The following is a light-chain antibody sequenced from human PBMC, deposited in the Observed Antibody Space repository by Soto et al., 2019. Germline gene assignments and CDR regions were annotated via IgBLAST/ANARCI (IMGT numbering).Light chain of an antibody. CDR3: QQYGNSPST. J-gene: IGKJ4*01. CDR1: QSVSSNY. V-gene: IGKV3-20*01. CDR2: GAS. Sequence: EIVLTQSPGTLSLSPGERATLSCRASQSVSSNYLAWYQQKPGQPPRLLIYGASSRATGIPDRFSGSGSGTDFTLTISRLEPEDFAVYYCQQYGNSPSTFGGGTKVEIK.